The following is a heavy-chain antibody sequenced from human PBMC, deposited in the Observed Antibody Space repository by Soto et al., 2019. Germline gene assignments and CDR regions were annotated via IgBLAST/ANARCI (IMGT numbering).Heavy chain of an antibody. D-gene: IGHD4-17*01. J-gene: IGHJ4*02. CDR1: GYTFTSYY. CDR3: ARDGLYGDYGHY. CDR2: SNPSGVST. Sequence: QVQLVQSGAEVKKPGASVKVSCKASGYTFTSYYMHWVRQAPGQGLEWMGISNPSGVSTSYAQKLPGRVTMTRDTSTITVYMELSSLRSADTAVYYCARDGLYGDYGHYWGQGTLVTVSS. V-gene: IGHV1-46*01.